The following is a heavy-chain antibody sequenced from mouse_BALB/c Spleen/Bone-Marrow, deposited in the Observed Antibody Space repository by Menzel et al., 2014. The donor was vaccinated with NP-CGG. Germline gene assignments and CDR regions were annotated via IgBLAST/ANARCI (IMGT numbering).Heavy chain of an antibody. V-gene: IGHV1S56*01. CDR2: IYPGNVNT. CDR3: ARWVVGRDYAMDY. J-gene: IGHJ4*01. Sequence: VQLQQSGPELVKPGASVRISCKASGYTFTSYFLHWVKQRPGQGLEWIGWIYPGNVNTKYNEKFKGKATLTADKSSSTAYMQLSSLTSEASAVYFCARWVVGRDYAMDYWGQETSVTVSS. D-gene: IGHD1-1*01. CDR1: GYTFTSYF.